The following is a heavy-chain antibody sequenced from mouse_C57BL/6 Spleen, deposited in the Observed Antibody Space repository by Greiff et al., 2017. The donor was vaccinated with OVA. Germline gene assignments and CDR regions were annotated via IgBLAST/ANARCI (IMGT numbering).Heavy chain of an antibody. CDR1: GYTFTDYN. CDR2: INPNNGGT. J-gene: IGHJ4*01. CDR3: ARSTITTVVEGYAMDD. D-gene: IGHD1-1*01. V-gene: IGHV1-18*01. Sequence: VQLQQSGPELVKPGASVKIPCKASGYTFTDYNMDWVKQSHGKSLEWIGDINPNNGGTIYNQKFKGKATLTVDKSSSTAYMELRSLTSEDTAVYYGARSTITTVVEGYAMDDWGQGTSVTVSS.